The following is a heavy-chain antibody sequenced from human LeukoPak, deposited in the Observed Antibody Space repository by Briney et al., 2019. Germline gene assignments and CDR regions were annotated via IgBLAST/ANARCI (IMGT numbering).Heavy chain of an antibody. CDR2: IYYSGST. V-gene: IGHV4-59*01. Sequence: PSETLSLTCAVYGGSFSGYYWSWIRQPPGKGLEWIGYIYYSGSTNYNPSLKSRVTISVDTSKNQFSLKLSSVTAADTAVYYCARAGPHSSYGMDVWGQGTTVTVSS. J-gene: IGHJ6*02. CDR3: ARAGPHSSYGMDV. CDR1: GGSFSGYY.